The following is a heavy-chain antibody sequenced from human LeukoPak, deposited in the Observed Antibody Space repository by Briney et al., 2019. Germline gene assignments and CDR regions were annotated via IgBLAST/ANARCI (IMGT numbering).Heavy chain of an antibody. J-gene: IGHJ4*02. V-gene: IGHV3-7*01. CDR1: GFYFSDYW. CDR2: INQDGSEE. Sequence: GGSLTLSCGASGFYFSDYWMTWVRQAPGKGLEWVANINQDGSEEYYVASVKGRFTISRDNAKNSLYLQMTSLSAEHTPVYTFARGIIALAEMVDYWGQGNLVSVSS. CDR3: ARGIIALAEMVDY. D-gene: IGHD6-19*01.